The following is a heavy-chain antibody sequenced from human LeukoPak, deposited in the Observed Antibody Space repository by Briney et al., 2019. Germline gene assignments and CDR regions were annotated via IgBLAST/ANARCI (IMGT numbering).Heavy chain of an antibody. Sequence: QPGGSLRLSCAASGFTFSTYGMNRVRQAPGKGLEWVSYISSVITTVYYADSVKGRFTISRDNARNSLYLQMNSLRDEDTAVYYCARGTYYSDCWGQGTLVTVSS. J-gene: IGHJ4*02. V-gene: IGHV3-48*02. CDR2: ISSVITTV. CDR3: ARGTYYSDC. CDR1: GFTFSTYG.